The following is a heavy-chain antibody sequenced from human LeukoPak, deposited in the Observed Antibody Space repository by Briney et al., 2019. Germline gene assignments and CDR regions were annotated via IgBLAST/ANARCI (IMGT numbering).Heavy chain of an antibody. CDR2: ISGSGGST. J-gene: IGHJ4*02. D-gene: IGHD5-24*01. CDR1: GFTFSSYA. Sequence: GGSLRLSCAASGFTFSSYAMSWVRQAPGKGLEWVSAISGSGGSTYHADSVKGRFTISRDNSKNTLYLQMNSLRAEDTAVYYCASNRRDGYNSDFDYWGQGTLVTVSS. V-gene: IGHV3-23*01. CDR3: ASNRRDGYNSDFDY.